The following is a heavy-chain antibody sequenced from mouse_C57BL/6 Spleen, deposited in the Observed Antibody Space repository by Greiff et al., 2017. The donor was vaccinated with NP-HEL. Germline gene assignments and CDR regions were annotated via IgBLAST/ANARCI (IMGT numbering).Heavy chain of an antibody. J-gene: IGHJ4*01. V-gene: IGHV1-18*01. CDR1: GYTFTDYN. CDR2: INPNNGGT. D-gene: IGHD2-5*01. Sequence: EVQLQQSGPELVKPGASVKIPCKASGYTFTDYNMDWVKQSHGKSLEWIGDINPNNGGTIYNQKFKGKATLTVDKSSSTAYMELRSLTSEDTAVYYCARTDNSNRYFYAMDYWGQGTSVTVSS. CDR3: ARTDNSNRYFYAMDY.